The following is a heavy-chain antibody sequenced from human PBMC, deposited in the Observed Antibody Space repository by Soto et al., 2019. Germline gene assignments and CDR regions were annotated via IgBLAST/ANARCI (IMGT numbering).Heavy chain of an antibody. V-gene: IGHV6-1*01. D-gene: IGHD2-15*01. Sequence: SQTLSLTCAISRDCFSSNGVSCNSIRQSPSRGLEWLGRTYYRSKWYNDYAVSAKSRITVNPDTSKNQFSLHLSSVTPEDTAVYYCERGKYSGFDVWGQGTMVTVSS. CDR3: ERGKYSGFDV. J-gene: IGHJ3*01. CDR1: RDCFSSNGVS. CDR2: TYYRSKWYN.